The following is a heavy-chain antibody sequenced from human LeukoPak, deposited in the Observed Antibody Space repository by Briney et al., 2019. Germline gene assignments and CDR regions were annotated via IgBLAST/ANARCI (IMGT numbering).Heavy chain of an antibody. CDR1: GGSISSSSYY. CDR3: ARHGTGEMAPLYYFDY. Sequence: SETLSLTCTVSGGSISSSSYYWGWIRQPPGKGLEWIGSIYYSGSTYYNPSLKSRVTISVDTSKNQFSLKLSSVTAADTAVYYCARHGTGEMAPLYYFDYWGQGTLVTVSS. V-gene: IGHV4-39*01. J-gene: IGHJ4*02. D-gene: IGHD5-24*01. CDR2: IYYSGST.